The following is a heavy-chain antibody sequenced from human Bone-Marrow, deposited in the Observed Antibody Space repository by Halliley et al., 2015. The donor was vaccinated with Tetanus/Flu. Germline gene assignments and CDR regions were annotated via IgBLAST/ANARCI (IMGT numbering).Heavy chain of an antibody. Sequence: WVAYISRSGKTIYYADSVKGRFTISRDDANNSLHLQMNSLRAEDTAVYYCARTRGYTSDFIPHWGQGTLVTVSS. V-gene: IGHV3-11*04. CDR3: ARTRGYTSDFIPH. D-gene: IGHD5-18*01. CDR2: ISRSGKTI. J-gene: IGHJ4*02.